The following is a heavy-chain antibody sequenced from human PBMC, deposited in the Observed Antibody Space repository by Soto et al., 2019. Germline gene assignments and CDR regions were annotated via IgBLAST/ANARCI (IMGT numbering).Heavy chain of an antibody. J-gene: IGHJ4*02. D-gene: IGHD6-6*01. V-gene: IGHV6-1*01. CDR3: ARDLEYSSSVFDY. Sequence: PSQTLSLTRAISVDSVSINSAAWNWVRQSQWRGLEWLGRTYYGTKWYNDYAVFVKSRITINPDTSKNQYSLQLNSVTPEDTAVYYCARDLEYSSSVFDYWGQGTLVTVSS. CDR2: TYYGTKWYN. CDR1: VDSVSINSAA.